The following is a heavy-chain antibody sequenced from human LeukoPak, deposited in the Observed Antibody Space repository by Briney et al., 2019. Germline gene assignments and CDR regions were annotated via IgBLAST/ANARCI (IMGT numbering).Heavy chain of an antibody. J-gene: IGHJ6*03. CDR2: IRYDGSNK. Sequence: GGSPRLSCAASGFTFSSYGMHWVRQAPGKGLEWVAFIRYDGSNKYYADSVKGRFTISRDNSKNTLYLQMNSLRAEDTAVYYCAKDGTTLYYYYYYMDVWGKGTTVTVSS. V-gene: IGHV3-30*02. CDR3: AKDGTTLYYYYYYMDV. D-gene: IGHD1/OR15-1a*01. CDR1: GFTFSSYG.